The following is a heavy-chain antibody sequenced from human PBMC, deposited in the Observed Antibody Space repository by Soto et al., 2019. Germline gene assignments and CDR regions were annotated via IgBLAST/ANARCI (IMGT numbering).Heavy chain of an antibody. CDR1: GFPFDDYS. Sequence: PGGSLRLSCAASGFPFDDYSMNWFRQVPGKGLEWVSLISWDGADTYYADSVKGRFTISRDNAKNSLYLQMNSLRAEDTAVYYCARDSSIDYGDYVFSYYYYGMDVWDQGTTVTVS. D-gene: IGHD4-17*01. CDR2: ISWDGADT. J-gene: IGHJ6*02. CDR3: ARDSSIDYGDYVFSYYYYGMDV. V-gene: IGHV3-43*01.